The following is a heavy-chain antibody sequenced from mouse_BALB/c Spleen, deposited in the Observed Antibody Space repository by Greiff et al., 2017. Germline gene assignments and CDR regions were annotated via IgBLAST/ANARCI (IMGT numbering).Heavy chain of an antibody. CDR3: TREGHYYYGSSCVTFAY. CDR1: GYTFTSYW. Sequence: LQQPGSELVRPGASVKLSCKASGYTFTSYWMHWVKQRPGQGLEWIGNINPGSGSTNYDEKFKGKATLTVDTSSSTAYMQLSSLTSEDSAVYYCTREGHYYYGSSCVTFAYWGQGTLVTVSA. V-gene: IGHV1S22*01. CDR2: INPGSGST. D-gene: IGHD1-1*01. J-gene: IGHJ3*01.